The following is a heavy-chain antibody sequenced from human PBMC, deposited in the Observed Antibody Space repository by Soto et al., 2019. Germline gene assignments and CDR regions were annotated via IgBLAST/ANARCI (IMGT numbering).Heavy chain of an antibody. CDR3: ARGSKGITFVGVIAGPDIDD. J-gene: IGHJ4*02. V-gene: IGHV1-69*13. CDR1: GGTFSSYA. Sequence: SVKVSCKASGGTFSSYASSWVRQAPGQGLEWMGGIIPIFGTANYAQKFQGRVTITADESTSTAYMEMSSLRSEDTAVYYCARGSKGITFVGVIAGPDIDDWGQGTLVTVSS. CDR2: IIPIFGTA. D-gene: IGHD3-16*02.